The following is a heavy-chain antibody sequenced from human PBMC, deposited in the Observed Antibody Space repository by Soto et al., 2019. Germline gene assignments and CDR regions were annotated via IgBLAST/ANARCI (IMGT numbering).Heavy chain of an antibody. CDR1: GGSFSSYY. V-gene: IGHV4-4*07. Sequence: QVQLQESGPGLVKPSETLSLTCTVSGGSFSSYYWTWIRQPVGKGLEWVGRIYTSGNTNYNASLKSRVTMSVDTSKNQFSLNLTSVTAADTAVYYCAREVAEAGRSLDYWGQGTLVTVSA. J-gene: IGHJ4*02. CDR3: AREVAEAGRSLDY. D-gene: IGHD6-6*01. CDR2: IYTSGNT.